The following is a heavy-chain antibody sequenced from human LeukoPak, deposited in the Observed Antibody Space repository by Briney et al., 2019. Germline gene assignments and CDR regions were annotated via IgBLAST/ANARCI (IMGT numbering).Heavy chain of an antibody. CDR2: IYYSGST. Sequence: PSETLSLTRTVSGGSISSYYWSWIRQPPGKGLEWSGYIYYSGSTNYDPSLKSRVTISVDTSKNQFSLRLSSVTAADTAVYYWAGEPKWGGMVVVITPGYGMDGWGQGTTVTVSS. V-gene: IGHV4-59*08. CDR3: AGEPKWGGMVVVITPGYGMDG. CDR1: GGSISSYY. D-gene: IGHD3-22*01. J-gene: IGHJ6*02.